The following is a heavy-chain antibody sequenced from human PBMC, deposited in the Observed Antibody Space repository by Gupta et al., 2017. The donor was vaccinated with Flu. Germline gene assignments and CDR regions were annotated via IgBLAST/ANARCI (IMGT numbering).Heavy chain of an antibody. V-gene: IGHV3-21*01. CDR3: TRAWGGSYWYFDY. CDR2: ISSSISYI. D-gene: IGHD1-26*01. J-gene: IGHJ4*02. Sequence: EVQLVESGGGLVKPGGSLRLSCATSGFTFSRSSMNWVRQAPGKGLEWVSSISSSISYIYYADSVKGRFTSSRDNAKTSVFLQMNSLRAEDTAVYYCTRAWGGSYWYFDYWGQGTLVTVSS. CDR1: GFTFSRSS.